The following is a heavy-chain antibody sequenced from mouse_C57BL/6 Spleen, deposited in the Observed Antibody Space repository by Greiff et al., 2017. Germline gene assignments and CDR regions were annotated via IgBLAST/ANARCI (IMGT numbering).Heavy chain of an antibody. CDR2: ISSGGDYI. CDR1: GFTFSSYA. D-gene: IGHD1-1*02. V-gene: IGHV5-9-1*02. J-gene: IGHJ2*01. CDR3: TRDLGWYYFDY. Sequence: EVKLVESGAGLVKPGGSLKLSCAASGFTFSSYAMSWVRQTPEKRLEWVAYISSGGDYIYYADTVKGRFTISRDNARNTLYLQMSSLKSEDAAMYYCTRDLGWYYFDYWGQGTTLTVSA.